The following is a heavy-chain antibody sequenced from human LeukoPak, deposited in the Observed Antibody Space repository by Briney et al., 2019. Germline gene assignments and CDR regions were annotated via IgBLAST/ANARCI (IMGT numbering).Heavy chain of an antibody. CDR1: GFTFSSYS. D-gene: IGHD1-26*01. CDR2: ISSSSSTI. Sequence: GGSLRLSCAASGFTFSSYSMNWVRQAPGKGLEWVSYISSSSSTIYYADSVKGRFTISRDNAKNSLYLQMNSLRAEDTAMYYCAKVEARGIYSGDMNVWGQGTTVTVSS. V-gene: IGHV3-48*01. J-gene: IGHJ6*02. CDR3: AKVEARGIYSGDMNV.